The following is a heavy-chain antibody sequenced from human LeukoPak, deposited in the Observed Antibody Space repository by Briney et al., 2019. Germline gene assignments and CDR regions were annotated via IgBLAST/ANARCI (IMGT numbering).Heavy chain of an antibody. V-gene: IGHV4-38-2*02. Sequence: SSETLSLTCTVSGYSISSGYYWGWIRQPPGKGLEWIGSIYHSGSTYYNPSLKSRVTISLDKSKNQFSLKLSSVTAADTAVYYCATTAAAGTRLAWFDPWGQGTLVTVSS. D-gene: IGHD6-13*01. CDR3: ATTAAAGTRLAWFDP. CDR2: IYHSGST. J-gene: IGHJ5*02. CDR1: GYSISSGYY.